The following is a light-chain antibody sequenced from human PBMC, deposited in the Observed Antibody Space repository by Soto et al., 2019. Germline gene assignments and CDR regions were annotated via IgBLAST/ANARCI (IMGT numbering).Light chain of an antibody. J-gene: IGKJ1*01. Sequence: DIQMTQSPSSLSASVGDRVTITCRASQSITYLNWYQQKPGKAPKLLIFAASTLQSGVPSRFSGSGSGTDFTLTISSLQPEDFATYYCQQTSNSPLTFGQGTKVDIK. CDR2: AAS. CDR1: QSITY. CDR3: QQTSNSPLT. V-gene: IGKV1-39*01.